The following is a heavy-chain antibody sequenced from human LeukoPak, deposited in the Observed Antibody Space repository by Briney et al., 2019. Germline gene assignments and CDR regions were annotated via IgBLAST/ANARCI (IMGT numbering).Heavy chain of an antibody. J-gene: IGHJ5*02. Sequence: KPSETLSLTCTVSGGSISSYYWSWIRQPPGKGLEWIGYIYYSGSTNYNPSLKSRVTISVDTSKNQFSLKLSSVTAADTAVYYCARGVNYDFWSGYREYNWFGPWGQGTLVTVSS. V-gene: IGHV4-59*01. CDR3: ARGVNYDFWSGYREYNWFGP. CDR1: GGSISSYY. CDR2: IYYSGST. D-gene: IGHD3-3*01.